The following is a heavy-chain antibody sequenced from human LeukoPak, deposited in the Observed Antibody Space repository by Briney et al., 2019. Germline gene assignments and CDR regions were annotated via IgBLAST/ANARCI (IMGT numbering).Heavy chain of an antibody. Sequence: SETLSLTCTVSGGSISSYYWSWIWQPPGKGLEWIGYIYYSGSTNYNPSLKSRVTISVDTSKNQFSLKLSSVTAADAAVYYCARDYFYCSGGSCYRTVHAFDIWGQGTMVTVSS. D-gene: IGHD2-15*01. CDR2: IYYSGST. CDR1: GGSISSYY. V-gene: IGHV4-59*01. CDR3: ARDYFYCSGGSCYRTVHAFDI. J-gene: IGHJ3*02.